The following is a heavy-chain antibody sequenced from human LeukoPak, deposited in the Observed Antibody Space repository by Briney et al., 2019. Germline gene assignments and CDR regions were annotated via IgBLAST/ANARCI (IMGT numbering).Heavy chain of an antibody. CDR3: AKIRSSLVFDSAFDI. CDR1: GFTFSSYE. J-gene: IGHJ3*02. CDR2: ISSSGSTI. V-gene: IGHV3-48*03. D-gene: IGHD3-3*01. Sequence: GGSLRLSCAASGFTFSSYEMNWVRQAPGKGLEWISYISSSGSTIYYADSVKGRFTISRDNAKNSLYLQMNSLRAEDTAVYYCAKIRSSLVFDSAFDIWGQGTLVIVS.